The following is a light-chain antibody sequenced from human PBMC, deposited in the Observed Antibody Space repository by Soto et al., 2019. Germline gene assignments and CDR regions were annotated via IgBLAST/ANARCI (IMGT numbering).Light chain of an antibody. V-gene: IGKV1-39*01. J-gene: IGKJ3*01. CDR3: QQSYSTRIFY. Sequence: DIQMTQSPSSLSASVGDRVTITCRASQSISSYLNWYQQKPGKAPKLLIYASSSLKSGVLSRFSGSGSGTDFTITISSLQPDDFATYYCQQSYSTRIFYLGPGNKVDIK. CDR2: ASS. CDR1: QSISSY.